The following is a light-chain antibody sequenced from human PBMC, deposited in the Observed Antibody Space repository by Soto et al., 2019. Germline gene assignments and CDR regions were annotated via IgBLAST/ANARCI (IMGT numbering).Light chain of an antibody. Sequence: DIQKTQSPCSLYQSVGATVAIICQASQNINNYLNWYQQKPGSAPKLMIYDASNLEAGLPSRIRGSGSGTDSTFTISRLQPEDIATYYYQQYENLPTFGQGTRLEIK. CDR2: DAS. V-gene: IGKV1-33*01. J-gene: IGKJ5*01. CDR1: QNINNY. CDR3: QQYENLPT.